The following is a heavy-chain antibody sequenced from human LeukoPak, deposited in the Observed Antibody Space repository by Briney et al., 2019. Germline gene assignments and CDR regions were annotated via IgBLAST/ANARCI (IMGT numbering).Heavy chain of an antibody. CDR1: GYTFTSYD. CDR3: ARDYYYDSSGYYVGYYYYYYMDV. D-gene: IGHD3-22*01. J-gene: IGHJ6*03. CDR2: MNPNSGNT. V-gene: IGHV1-8*01. Sequence: GASVKVSCKASGYTFTSYDINWVRQATGQGLEWMGWMNPNSGNTGYAQKFQGRVTMTRNTSISTAYMELSSLRSEDTAVYYCARDYYYDSSGYYVGYYYYYYMDVWGKGTPVTVSS.